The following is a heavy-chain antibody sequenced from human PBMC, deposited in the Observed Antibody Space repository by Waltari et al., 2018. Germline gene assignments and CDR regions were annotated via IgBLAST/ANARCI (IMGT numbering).Heavy chain of an antibody. J-gene: IGHJ5*02. CDR3: ARDPDYEISAGWFDP. CDR2: ISSSSSYI. V-gene: IGHV3-21*01. CDR1: GFTFSSSR. Sequence: EVQLVASGRGLVKPGGSLRLSCDDSGFTFSSSRLNWVRQAPGKGLEWVSSISSSSSYIYYADSVKGRFTISRDNAKNSLYLQMNSLRAEDTAVYYCARDPDYEISAGWFDPWGQGTLVTVSS. D-gene: IGHD3-22*01.